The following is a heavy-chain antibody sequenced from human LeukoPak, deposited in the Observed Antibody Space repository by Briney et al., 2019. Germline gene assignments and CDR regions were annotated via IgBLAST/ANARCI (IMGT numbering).Heavy chain of an antibody. V-gene: IGHV3-74*01. CDR2: INSDEMTT. J-gene: IGHJ3*01. CDR3: ARDFIVGAPTLGFDL. Sequence: GGSLRLSCAASGYSLSPYWMHWVRQVPGKRLVWVSHINSDEMTTTYADSVKGRFTIYTDKAKNTLYLQMNSLKAEDTAVYYCARDFIVGAPTLGFDLWGQGTMVTVSS. CDR1: GYSLSPYW. D-gene: IGHD1-26*01.